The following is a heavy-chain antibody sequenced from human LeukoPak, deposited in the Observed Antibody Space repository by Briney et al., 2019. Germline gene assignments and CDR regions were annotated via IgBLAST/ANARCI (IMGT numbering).Heavy chain of an antibody. J-gene: IGHJ4*02. CDR3: ALYYRGYFDY. V-gene: IGHV4-59*01. CDR1: GGSISSYY. CDR2: IYYSGST. Sequence: SETLSHTCTVSGGSISSYYWSWIRQTPGKGLEWIGYIYYSGSTNYNPSLKSRVAISVDTSKNQFSLKLSSVTAADTAVYYCALYYRGYFDYWGQGTLVTVSS. D-gene: IGHD3-10*01.